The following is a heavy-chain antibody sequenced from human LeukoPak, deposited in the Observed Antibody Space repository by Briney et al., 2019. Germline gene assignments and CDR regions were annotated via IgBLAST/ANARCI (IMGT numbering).Heavy chain of an antibody. J-gene: IGHJ4*02. D-gene: IGHD3-16*01. V-gene: IGHV3-30*18. CDR3: AKDRTYVLDY. CDR1: GFTFSSYG. Sequence: PGGSLRLSCAASGFTFSSYGMHWVRQAPGKGLEWVAVISYDGSNKYYADSVKGRFTISRDNSKNTLYLQTNSLRAEDTAVYYCAKDRTYVLDYWGQGTLVTVSS. CDR2: ISYDGSNK.